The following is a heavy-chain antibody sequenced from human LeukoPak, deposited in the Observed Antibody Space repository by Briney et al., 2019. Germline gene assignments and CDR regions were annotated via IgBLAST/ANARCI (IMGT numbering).Heavy chain of an antibody. CDR2: IYASGRT. Sequence: SETLSLTCTASGGSISSYYWNWIRQSAGKRLEWIGRIYASGRTDYNPSLKSRVTVSVGTSKNQFSLKVTYVTAADTAVYYCARGHSSGHYYDYWGQGTLVTVSS. CDR3: ARGHSSGHYYDY. D-gene: IGHD3-22*01. CDR1: GGSISSYY. V-gene: IGHV4-4*07. J-gene: IGHJ4*02.